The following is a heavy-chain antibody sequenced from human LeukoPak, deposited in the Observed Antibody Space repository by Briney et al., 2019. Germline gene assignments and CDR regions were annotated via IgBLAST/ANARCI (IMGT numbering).Heavy chain of an antibody. V-gene: IGHV3-23*01. CDR3: AREKEATVTTDY. D-gene: IGHD4-17*01. CDR1: GFTFSSYA. CDR2: INGRGGST. J-gene: IGHJ4*02. Sequence: GGSLRLSCAASGFTFSSYAMSWVRQAPGKGLEWVSGINGRGGSTYYADSVKGRFTISRDNSKNTLYLQMNSLRAEDTAVYYCAREKEATVTTDYWGQGTLVTVSS.